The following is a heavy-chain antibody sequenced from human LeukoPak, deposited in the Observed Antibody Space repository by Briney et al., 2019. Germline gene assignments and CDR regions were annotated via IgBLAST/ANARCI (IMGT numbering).Heavy chain of an antibody. CDR2: IKSKTNGRTT. D-gene: IGHD3-9*01. J-gene: IGHJ2*01. Sequence: PGGSLRLSCAASGFTFTNACMSWVRQAPGRGLEWVGCIKSKTNGRTTDYAAPVKGRFTISRDDSKNTLYLQMNSLKAEDTAVYYCTTGAYDILTGYYHWYFDLWGRGTLVTVSS. CDR3: TTGAYDILTGYYHWYFDL. V-gene: IGHV3-15*01. CDR1: GFTFTNAC.